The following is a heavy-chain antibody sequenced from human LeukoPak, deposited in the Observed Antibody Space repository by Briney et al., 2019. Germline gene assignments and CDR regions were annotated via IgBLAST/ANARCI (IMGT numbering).Heavy chain of an antibody. CDR1: GFIFSQYS. V-gene: IGHV3-48*04. CDR3: AKASETGYYFDY. J-gene: IGHJ4*02. CDR2: IRSSSET. Sequence: GGSLRLSCAASGFIFSQYSMNWVGQAPGKGWEWVSHIRSSSETFYADSVKGRFTISRDNARNSLYLQMNSLRAEDTALYYCAKASETGYYFDYWGQGTLVTVSS.